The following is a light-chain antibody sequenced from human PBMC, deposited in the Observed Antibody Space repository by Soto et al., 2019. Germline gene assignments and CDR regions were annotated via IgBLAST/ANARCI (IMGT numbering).Light chain of an antibody. CDR1: QSISGW. V-gene: IGKV1-5*01. Sequence: DIQMTQSPSSLPASVGDRVTIACRASQSISGWLAWYQQKPGKAPKLLIYDASSLESGVPSRFSGSGSGTEFTLTITSLQPDDFATYYCQQYHSYSWTFGQGTKVDI. CDR3: QQYHSYSWT. CDR2: DAS. J-gene: IGKJ1*01.